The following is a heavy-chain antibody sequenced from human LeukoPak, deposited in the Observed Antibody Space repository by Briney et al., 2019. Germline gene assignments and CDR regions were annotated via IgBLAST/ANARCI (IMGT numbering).Heavy chain of an antibody. V-gene: IGHV4-38-2*01. CDR1: GYSISCGYY. J-gene: IGHJ4*02. Sequence: SETLSLTCAVSGYSISCGYYWGWIRQPPGKGLEWIGSIYHSGSTYYNPSLKSRVTISVDTSKNQFSLKLSSVTAADTAVYYCARGIPPRGGHFDYWGQGTLVTVSS. CDR3: ARGIPPRGGHFDY. D-gene: IGHD3-16*01. CDR2: IYHSGST.